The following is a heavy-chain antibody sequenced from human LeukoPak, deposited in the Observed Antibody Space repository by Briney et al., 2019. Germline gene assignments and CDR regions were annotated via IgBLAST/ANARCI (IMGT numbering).Heavy chain of an antibody. V-gene: IGHV1-69*04. CDR2: IIPILGIA. CDR3: AREYGNSGWGIDY. J-gene: IGHJ4*02. D-gene: IGHD4-23*01. CDR1: GGTFSSYA. Sequence: SVKVSCKASGGTFSSYAISWVRQAPGQGLEWMGRIIPILGIAYYAQKFQGRVTITADKSTSTAYMELSSLRSEDTAVYYCAREYGNSGWGIDYWGQGTLVTVSS.